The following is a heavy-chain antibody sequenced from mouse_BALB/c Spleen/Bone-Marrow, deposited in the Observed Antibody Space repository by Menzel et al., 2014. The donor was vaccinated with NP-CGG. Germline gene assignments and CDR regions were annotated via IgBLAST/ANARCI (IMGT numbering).Heavy chain of an antibody. Sequence: LEESDAELVKPGASVKISCKASGYTFTDHAIHWVKQMPEQGLEWIGYISPGNGDIKYNEKFKGKATQTEDKPSSTDYMQLNIQASEDSAVYFCKKLWDFDAWGAGTTVTVSS. CDR2: ISPGNGDI. V-gene: IGHV1S53*02. CDR1: GYTFTDHA. J-gene: IGHJ1*01. CDR3: KKLWDFDA. D-gene: IGHD1-3*01.